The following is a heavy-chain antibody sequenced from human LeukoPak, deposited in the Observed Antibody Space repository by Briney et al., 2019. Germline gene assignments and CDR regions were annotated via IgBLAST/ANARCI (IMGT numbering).Heavy chain of an antibody. V-gene: IGHV3-23*01. J-gene: IGHJ4*02. CDR1: GFTFGNYA. CDR2: ISSSGGST. Sequence: GGSLRLSCAASGFTFGNYAMSWVRPAPGKGLEWVSTISSSGGSTYYADSVKGRFTISRDSSKNTLYLQMNSLRAEDTAVYYCAKDQGYSYGYPTFDYWGQGTLVTVSS. CDR3: AKDQGYSYGYPTFDY. D-gene: IGHD5-18*01.